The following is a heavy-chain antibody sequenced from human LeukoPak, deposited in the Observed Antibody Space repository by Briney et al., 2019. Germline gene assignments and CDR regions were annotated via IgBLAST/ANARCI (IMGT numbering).Heavy chain of an antibody. Sequence: PSETLSLTCTVSGGSISSYYWSWIRQPPGKGLEWIGYIYYSGSTNYNPSLKSRVTISVDTSKNQFSLKLSSVTAADTAVHYCAREYCSGGSCYADYWGQGTLVTVSS. CDR2: IYYSGST. CDR3: AREYCSGGSCYADY. D-gene: IGHD2-15*01. J-gene: IGHJ4*02. V-gene: IGHV4-59*01. CDR1: GGSISSYY.